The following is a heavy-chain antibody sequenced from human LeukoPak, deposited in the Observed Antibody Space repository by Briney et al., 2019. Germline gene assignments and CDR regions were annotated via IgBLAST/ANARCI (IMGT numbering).Heavy chain of an antibody. D-gene: IGHD6-19*01. CDR1: GYSFTSYW. V-gene: IGHV5-51*01. CDR2: IYPGDSDT. Sequence: GESLKISCKASGYSFTSYWICWVRQMPGGGLVWLGIIYPGDSDTRYSPSFQGQVTISTDKSISTAYLQWSSLTASDTAMYYCARRGSGRYSRGWNDYWGQGTLITVSS. CDR3: ARRGSGRYSRGWNDY. J-gene: IGHJ4*02.